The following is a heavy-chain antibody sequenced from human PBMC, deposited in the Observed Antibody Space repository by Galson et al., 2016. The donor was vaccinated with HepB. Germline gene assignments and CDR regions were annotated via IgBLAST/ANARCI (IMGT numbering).Heavy chain of an antibody. D-gene: IGHD7-27*01. J-gene: IGHJ4*02. CDR2: TFYRSNWQN. Sequence: CAISWDSVSSNSAGWNWIRQSPSRGLEWLGRTFYRSNWQNDYAESVKSRITINPDTSKNQFSLQLNSVTPDDTAVYYCARSYLLGRGFGWWGQGTLVTFSS. CDR1: WDSVSSNSAG. V-gene: IGHV6-1*01. CDR3: ARSYLLGRGFGW.